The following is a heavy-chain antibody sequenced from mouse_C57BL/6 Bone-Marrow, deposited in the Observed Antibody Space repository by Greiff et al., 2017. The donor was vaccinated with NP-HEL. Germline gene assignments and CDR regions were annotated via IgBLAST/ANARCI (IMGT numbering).Heavy chain of an antibody. D-gene: IGHD1-1*01. V-gene: IGHV5-6*01. CDR2: ISSGGSYT. Sequence: EVKLMESGGDLVKPGGSLKLSCAASGFTFSSYGMSWVRQTPDKRLEWVATISSGGSYTYYPDSVKGRFTISRDNAKNTLYLQMSSLKSEDTAMYYCARVSITTRRPFDYWGQGTTLTVSS. CDR3: ARVSITTRRPFDY. J-gene: IGHJ2*01. CDR1: GFTFSSYG.